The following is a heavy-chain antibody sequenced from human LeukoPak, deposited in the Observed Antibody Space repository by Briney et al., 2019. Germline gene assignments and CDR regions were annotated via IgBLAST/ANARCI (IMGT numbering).Heavy chain of an antibody. CDR1: GGSISSYY. CDR2: INHSGST. J-gene: IGHJ4*02. D-gene: IGHD3-10*01. Sequence: SETLSLTCTVSGGSISSYYWSWIRQPPGKGLEWIGEINHSGSTNYNPSLKSRVTISVDTSKNQLSLKLSSVTAADTAVYYCARGLQNYYGSGSYYRSKAYFDYWGQGTLVTVSS. CDR3: ARGLQNYYGSGSYYRSKAYFDY. V-gene: IGHV4-34*01.